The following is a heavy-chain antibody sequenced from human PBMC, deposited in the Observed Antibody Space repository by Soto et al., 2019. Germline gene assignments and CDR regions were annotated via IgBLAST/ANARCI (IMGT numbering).Heavy chain of an antibody. CDR1: GFTFSTYW. Sequence: EGQLVESGGGLVQPGGSLRLSCAASGFTFSTYWMHWVRQAPGKGLVWVSRINSDGSSISYADSVKGRFTISRDNAKNTLFLQMNSLRAEDTAVYYCSRGPGYTSSSYPFDYWGQGTLVTVSS. V-gene: IGHV3-74*01. CDR2: INSDGSSI. D-gene: IGHD6-13*01. CDR3: SRGPGYTSSSYPFDY. J-gene: IGHJ4*02.